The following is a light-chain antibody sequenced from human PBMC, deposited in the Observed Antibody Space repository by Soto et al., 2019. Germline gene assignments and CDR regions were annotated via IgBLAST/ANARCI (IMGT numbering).Light chain of an antibody. CDR3: SSFASSNTWV. V-gene: IGLV2-8*01. CDR2: EVT. CDR1: SSDVGAYNY. J-gene: IGLJ3*02. Sequence: QSALTQPPSASGSPGQSVTISCTGTSSDVGAYNYVSWYQQHAGKAPKLVIYEVTKRPSGVPDRFSGSKSANTASLTVSGLQAEDEADYYCSSFASSNTWVLGGGTQLTVL.